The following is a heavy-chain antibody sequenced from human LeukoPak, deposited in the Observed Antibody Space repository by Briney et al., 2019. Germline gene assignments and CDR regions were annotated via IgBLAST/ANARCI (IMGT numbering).Heavy chain of an antibody. Sequence: GGSLRLSCAASGFTFSSYWMHWVRQAPGKGLVWVSRINSDGSSTSYADSVKGRFTISRDNAKNTLYLQMNGLRAEDTAVYYCARDNGDYVPDYWGQGTLVTVSS. D-gene: IGHD4-17*01. CDR3: ARDNGDYVPDY. J-gene: IGHJ4*02. CDR2: INSDGSST. CDR1: GFTFSSYW. V-gene: IGHV3-74*01.